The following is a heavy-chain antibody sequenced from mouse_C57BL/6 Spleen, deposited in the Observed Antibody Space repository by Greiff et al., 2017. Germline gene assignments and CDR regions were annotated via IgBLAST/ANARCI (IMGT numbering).Heavy chain of an antibody. CDR3: ARDYGSSPDYFDY. J-gene: IGHJ2*01. V-gene: IGHV1-52*01. Sequence: QVQLQQPGAELVRPGSSVKLSCKASGYTFTSYWMHWVKPRPIQGLDWIGNIDPSDSETHYNQKFKDKATLTVDKYSSTADMQLSSLTSEDSAVYYCARDYGSSPDYFDYWGQGATLTVSS. CDR1: GYTFTSYW. D-gene: IGHD1-1*01. CDR2: IDPSDSET.